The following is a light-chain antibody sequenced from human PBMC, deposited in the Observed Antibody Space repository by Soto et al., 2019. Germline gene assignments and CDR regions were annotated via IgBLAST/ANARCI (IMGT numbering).Light chain of an antibody. CDR1: TSNIKNNY. V-gene: IGLV1-51*01. J-gene: IGLJ2*01. Sequence: QSVLTQPPSVSAAPGQKVTISCSGSTSNIKNNYVSWYQQLPGTAPKLLIYDSNKRPSGIPDRFSGSKSGTSATLGFTGLQTGDEADYYCGTWDTSLSAVVFGGGTKLTVL. CDR2: DSN. CDR3: GTWDTSLSAVV.